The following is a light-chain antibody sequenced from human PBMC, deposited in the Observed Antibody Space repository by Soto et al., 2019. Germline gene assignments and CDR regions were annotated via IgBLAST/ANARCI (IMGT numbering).Light chain of an antibody. Sequence: EIVLTQSPGTLSLSPGERATLSCRASQSVISTYLAWYQQKPGQAPRLLIYGGSSRATGIPDRFSGSGSGTDFTLTISRLEPEDFAVYYCQQYRDSLGTFGQGTKVEIK. J-gene: IGKJ1*01. CDR1: QSVISTY. CDR2: GGS. V-gene: IGKV3-20*01. CDR3: QQYRDSLGT.